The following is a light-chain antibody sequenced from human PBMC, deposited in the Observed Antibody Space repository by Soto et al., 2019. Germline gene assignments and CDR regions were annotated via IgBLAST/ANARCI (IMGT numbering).Light chain of an antibody. CDR3: QQRSNWPPT. CDR1: QSVGTR. Sequence: IVLTQSPDTLSFSPGERATLSCRASQSVGTRLAWYQHKTGQAPSLLMSGASNRATGIPARFSGSGSGTDFTLTISSLEPEDFAVYYCQQRSNWPPTFGPGTKVDIK. V-gene: IGKV3-11*01. CDR2: GAS. J-gene: IGKJ3*01.